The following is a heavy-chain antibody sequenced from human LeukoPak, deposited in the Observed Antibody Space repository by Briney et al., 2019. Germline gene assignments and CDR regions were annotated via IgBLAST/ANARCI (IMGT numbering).Heavy chain of an antibody. D-gene: IGHD4-17*01. CDR3: ARPKGDYVLLSGMDV. CDR2: ISYDGSNK. J-gene: IGHJ6*02. Sequence: GRSLRLSCAASGFTFSSYAMYWVRQAPGKRLEWVSVISYDGSNKYYADSVKGRFTISRDHSKNTLYLQMNSLRAEDTAVYYCARPKGDYVLLSGMDVWGQGTTVTVSS. V-gene: IGHV3-30-3*01. CDR1: GFTFSSYA.